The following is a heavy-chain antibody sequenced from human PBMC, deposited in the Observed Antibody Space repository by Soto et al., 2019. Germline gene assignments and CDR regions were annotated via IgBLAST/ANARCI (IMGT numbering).Heavy chain of an antibody. J-gene: IGHJ5*02. CDR2: ISGSSSST. Sequence: GGSLRLSCAASGFTFSSYAMSWVRQAPGKGLEWVSAISGSSSSTYYADSVKGRFTISRDNSKNTLYLQMNSLRAEDTAVYYCAKDTAMAPRAFDPWGQGTLVTVSS. D-gene: IGHD5-18*01. CDR3: AKDTAMAPRAFDP. CDR1: GFTFSSYA. V-gene: IGHV3-23*01.